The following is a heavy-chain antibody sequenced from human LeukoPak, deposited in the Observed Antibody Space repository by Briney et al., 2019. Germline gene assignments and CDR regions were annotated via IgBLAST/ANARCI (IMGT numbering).Heavy chain of an antibody. D-gene: IGHD6-6*01. CDR1: GLTFSRYW. CDR3: ARSSIAAPLFDY. V-gene: IGHV3-21*01. Sequence: GSLRLSCAASGLTFSRYWMNWVRQAPGKGLEWVSSISTSSSNIYYTNSVKGRFTISRDDAKNSLYLQMDSLRDDDTAVYYCARSSIAAPLFDYWGQGALVTVSS. J-gene: IGHJ4*02. CDR2: ISTSSSNI.